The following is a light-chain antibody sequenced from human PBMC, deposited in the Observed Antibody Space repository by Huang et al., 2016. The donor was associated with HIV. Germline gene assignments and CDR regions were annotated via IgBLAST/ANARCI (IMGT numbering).Light chain of an antibody. CDR2: LGS. Sequence: DIVMIQSPLSLPVTPGEPDSISCRSSQSLLHTNAYNYLDWYLQKPGQSPQLLIYLGSSRASGVPDRFSGGGSGTRFSLNISRVEAEDAGIYYCMEALKTPYTFGQGTKLEIK. CDR3: MEALKTPYT. CDR1: QSLLHTNAYNY. J-gene: IGKJ2*01. V-gene: IGKV2-28*01.